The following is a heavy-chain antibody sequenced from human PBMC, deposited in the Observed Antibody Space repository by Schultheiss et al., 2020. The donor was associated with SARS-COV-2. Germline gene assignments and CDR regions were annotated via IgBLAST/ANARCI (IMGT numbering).Heavy chain of an antibody. Sequence: GESLKISCAASGFTFSSYAMHWVRQAPGKGLEWVALISYDGSKKYYADSVKGRFTISRDNSKNTLYLQMRSLGAEDTAVYYCARGQFYYDSSGYRWWGQGTLVTVSS. CDR3: ARGQFYYDSSGYRW. J-gene: IGHJ4*02. D-gene: IGHD3-22*01. V-gene: IGHV3-30*03. CDR1: GFTFSSYA. CDR2: ISYDGSKK.